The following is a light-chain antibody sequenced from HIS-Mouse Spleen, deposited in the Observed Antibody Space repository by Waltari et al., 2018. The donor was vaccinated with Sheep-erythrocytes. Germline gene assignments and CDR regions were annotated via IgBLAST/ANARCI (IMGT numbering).Light chain of an antibody. CDR3: QVWKV. CDR1: NIGSKS. V-gene: IGLV3-21*03. Sequence: SYVLTQPPSVSVAPGKTARITCGGNNIGSKSGHWYQQKPGQAPVLVGYDYSDRPSGIPERFSGSNSGNTATLTISRVEAGDEADYYCQVWKVFGGGTKLTVL. CDR2: DYS. J-gene: IGLJ2*01.